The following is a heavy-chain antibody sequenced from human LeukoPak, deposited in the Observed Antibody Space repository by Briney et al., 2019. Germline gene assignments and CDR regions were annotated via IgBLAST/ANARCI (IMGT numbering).Heavy chain of an antibody. CDR2: IYTSGST. Sequence: SETLSLTCTVSGGSISSYYWSWIRQPAGKGLEWIGRIYTSGSTNYNPSVKSRVTISVDKSKNQFSLKLSSVTAADTAVYYCARMGRGSSWLLFDLWGRGTLVTVSS. CDR1: GGSISSYY. D-gene: IGHD6-13*01. J-gene: IGHJ2*01. V-gene: IGHV4-4*07. CDR3: ARMGRGSSWLLFDL.